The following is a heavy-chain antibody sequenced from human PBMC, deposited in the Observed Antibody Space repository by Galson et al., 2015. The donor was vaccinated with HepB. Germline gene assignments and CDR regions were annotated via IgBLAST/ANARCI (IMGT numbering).Heavy chain of an antibody. Sequence: SLRLSCAASGFTFDDYAMHWVRQAPGKGLEWVSLISWDGGTPYYGGSVKGRFTISRDNSKNSLYLQMNSLRAEDTALYYCARHAFDMWGQGTMVTVSS. V-gene: IGHV3-43D*03. CDR2: ISWDGGTP. J-gene: IGHJ3*02. CDR3: ARHAFDM. CDR1: GFTFDDYA.